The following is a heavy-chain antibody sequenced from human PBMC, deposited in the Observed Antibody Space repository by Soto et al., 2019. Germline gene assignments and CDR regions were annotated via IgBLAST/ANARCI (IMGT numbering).Heavy chain of an antibody. CDR3: ATGRSGWYDLGANWFDP. CDR2: INAGNGNT. Sequence: QVQLVQSGAEVKKPGASVKVSCKASGYTFTSYAMHWVRQAPGQRLEWMGWINAGNGNTKYSQKFQGRVTITRDTSASTAYMELSSLRSEDTAVYYCATGRSGWYDLGANWFDPWGQGTLVTVSS. J-gene: IGHJ5*02. D-gene: IGHD6-19*01. CDR1: GYTFTSYA. V-gene: IGHV1-3*01.